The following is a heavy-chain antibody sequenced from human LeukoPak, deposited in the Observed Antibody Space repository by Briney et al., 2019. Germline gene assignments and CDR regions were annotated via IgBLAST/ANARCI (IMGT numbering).Heavy chain of an antibody. Sequence: PGGSLRLSCAASGFTFSSYGMHWVRQAPGKGLEWVAFIRYDGSNKYYADSVKGRFTISRDNSKNTLYLQMNSLRAEDTAVYYCGKGVGATPDYFDYWGQGTLVTVSS. V-gene: IGHV3-30*02. D-gene: IGHD1-26*01. CDR3: GKGVGATPDYFDY. CDR1: GFTFSSYG. CDR2: IRYDGSNK. J-gene: IGHJ4*02.